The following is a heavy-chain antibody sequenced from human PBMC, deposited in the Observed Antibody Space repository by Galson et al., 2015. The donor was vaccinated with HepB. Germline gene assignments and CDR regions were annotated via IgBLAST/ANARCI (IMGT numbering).Heavy chain of an antibody. CDR3: AGGGKSRIFEWLQNWGYFDY. D-gene: IGHD3-3*01. Sequence: SLRLSCAASGFTFSSFPMHWVRQAPGRGLEWVAIISSDGGLKYYADSVKDRFTISRDKSSTTLHLQMNSLRVEDTAGYYWAGGGKSRIFEWLQNWGYFDYWGQGALVTVSS. V-gene: IGHV3-30*04. J-gene: IGHJ4*02. CDR1: GFTFSSFP. CDR2: ISSDGGLK.